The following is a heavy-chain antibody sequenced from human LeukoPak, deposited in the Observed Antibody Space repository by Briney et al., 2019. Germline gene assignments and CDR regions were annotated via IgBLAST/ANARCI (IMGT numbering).Heavy chain of an antibody. CDR2: ISGSGGST. CDR3: AKGAAAGDYFDY. CDR1: GFTFDDYA. J-gene: IGHJ4*02. Sequence: PGGSLRLSCAASGFTFDDYAMHWVRQAPGKGLEWVSLISGSGGSTYYADSVKGRFTISRDNSKNTLYLQMNSLRAEDTAVYYCAKGAAAGDYFDYWGQGTLVTVSS. V-gene: IGHV3-23*01. D-gene: IGHD6-13*01.